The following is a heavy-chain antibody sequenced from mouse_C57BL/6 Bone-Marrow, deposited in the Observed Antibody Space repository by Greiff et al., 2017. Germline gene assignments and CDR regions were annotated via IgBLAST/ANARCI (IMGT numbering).Heavy chain of an antibody. J-gene: IGHJ3*01. Sequence: QVQLQQPGAELVMPGASVKLSCKASGYTFTSYWMHWVKQRPGQGLEWIGEIDPSDSYTNYNQKFKGKSTLTVDKSSSTAYMQLSSLTSEDSAVYYCARSSSTMVGAYWGQGTLVTVSA. V-gene: IGHV1-69*01. CDR1: GYTFTSYW. CDR3: ARSSSTMVGAY. D-gene: IGHD2-1*01. CDR2: IDPSDSYT.